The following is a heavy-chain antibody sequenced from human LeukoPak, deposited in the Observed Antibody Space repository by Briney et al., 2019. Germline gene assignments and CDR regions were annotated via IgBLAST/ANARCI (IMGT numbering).Heavy chain of an antibody. CDR1: GFTFSSYA. V-gene: IGHV3-23*01. CDR2: ISGRGGST. Sequence: PGGSLRLSCAASGFTFSSYAMSWVRQAPGKGLEWVSAISGRGGSTSYADSVKGRFTISRDNSKNTLYLQMNSLRAEDTAVYYCAKDLFDWLSEVDYWGQGTLVTVSS. J-gene: IGHJ4*02. CDR3: AKDLFDWLSEVDY. D-gene: IGHD3-9*01.